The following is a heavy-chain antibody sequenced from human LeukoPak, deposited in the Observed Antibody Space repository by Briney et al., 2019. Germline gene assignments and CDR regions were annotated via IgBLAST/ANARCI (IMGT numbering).Heavy chain of an antibody. CDR2: IKQDGSEK. Sequence: GGSLRLSCAASGFSFSSYWMSWVRQAPGKGLEWVANIKQDGSEKYYVDSVKGRFTISRDNAKNSLYLQMNSLRAEDTAVYYCARDLDFWSGYSFDYWGQGTLVTVSS. CDR1: GFSFSSYW. J-gene: IGHJ4*02. CDR3: ARDLDFWSGYSFDY. D-gene: IGHD3-3*01. V-gene: IGHV3-7*01.